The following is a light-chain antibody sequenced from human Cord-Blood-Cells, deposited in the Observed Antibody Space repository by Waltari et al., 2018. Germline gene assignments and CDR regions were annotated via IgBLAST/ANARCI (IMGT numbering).Light chain of an antibody. V-gene: IGLV2-23*01. CDR3: CSYAGSSTWV. CDR1: SSDVGSYNL. CDR2: EGS. J-gene: IGLJ3*02. Sequence: QSALTQPASVSGSPGQSITISCTGTSSDVGSYNLVSWYQQHPGKAPKLMIYEGSKRRSGVFNRFSGSKSGTMASLTISGLQAEDEADYYCCSYAGSSTWVFGGGTKLTVL.